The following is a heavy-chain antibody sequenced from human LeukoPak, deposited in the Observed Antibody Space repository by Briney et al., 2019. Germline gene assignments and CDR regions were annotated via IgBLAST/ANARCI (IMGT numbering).Heavy chain of an antibody. J-gene: IGHJ6*03. Sequence: GRSLRLSCAASGFTFSSFSMHWVRQAPGKGLEWVAVTSYDGSNKDYADSVKGRFTISRDNSKKTLYLQMNSLRPDDTAVYYCAREGWGPGYCYYYMDVWGKGTTVTVS. V-gene: IGHV3-30*01. CDR1: GFTFSSFS. CDR3: AREGWGPGYCYYYMDV. CDR2: TSYDGSNK. D-gene: IGHD3-16*01.